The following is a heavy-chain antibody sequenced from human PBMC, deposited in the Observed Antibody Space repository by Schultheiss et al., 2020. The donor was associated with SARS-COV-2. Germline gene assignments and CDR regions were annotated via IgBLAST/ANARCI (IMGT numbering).Heavy chain of an antibody. J-gene: IGHJ4*02. V-gene: IGHV3-23*01. Sequence: GGSLRLSCAASGFTFKSYAMSWVRQAPGKGLEWVSSISGGGGSTYNADSVKGRFTISRDNSKNTLYLQMNSLRAEDTAVYYCAKVGFYDSSGYYFDYWGQGTLVTVSS. D-gene: IGHD3-22*01. CDR2: ISGGGGST. CDR3: AKVGFYDSSGYYFDY. CDR1: GFTFKSYA.